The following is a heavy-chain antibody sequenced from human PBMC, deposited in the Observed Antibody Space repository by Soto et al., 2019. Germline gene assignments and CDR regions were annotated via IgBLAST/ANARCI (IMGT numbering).Heavy chain of an antibody. CDR3: ARGEGGVAGSYYYYGMDV. Sequence: QVQLVQSGAEVKKPGSSVKVSCKASGGTFSSYAISWVRQAPGQGLEWMGGIIPIFGTANYAQKFQGRVTITADEYTSTAYMELSSRRSEDTAVYYCARGEGGVAGSYYYYGMDVWGQGTTVTVSS. CDR1: GGTFSSYA. J-gene: IGHJ6*02. V-gene: IGHV1-69*01. D-gene: IGHD6-19*01. CDR2: IIPIFGTA.